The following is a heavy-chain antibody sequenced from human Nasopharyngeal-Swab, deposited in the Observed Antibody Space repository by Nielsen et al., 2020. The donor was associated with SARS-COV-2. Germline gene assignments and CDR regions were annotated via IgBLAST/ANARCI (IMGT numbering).Heavy chain of an antibody. V-gene: IGHV4-39*02. J-gene: IGHJ4*02. D-gene: IGHD4-17*01. CDR2: LHYTGTI. CDR3: ARGKQSGDYAFDY. Sequence: WIRQPPGKGLEWIGSLHYTGTICYNPSLKSRVTISVDTSKTHFSLKLSSVTAADTAVYYCARGKQSGDYAFDYWGQGTLVTVSS.